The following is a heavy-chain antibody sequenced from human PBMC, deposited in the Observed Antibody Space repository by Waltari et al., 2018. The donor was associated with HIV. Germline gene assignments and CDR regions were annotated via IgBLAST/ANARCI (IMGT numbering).Heavy chain of an antibody. J-gene: IGHJ4*02. Sequence: QVQLVESGGGVVQPGRSLRLSCAASGFPFSSYAMHWVRQAPGKGLEWVAVISYDGSNKYSADSVKGRFTISRDNSKDTLYLQMNSLRTEDTAVYYCAKAVEVTQRGHFDYWGQGTLVTVSS. CDR3: AKAVEVTQRGHFDY. V-gene: IGHV3-30*18. CDR2: ISYDGSNK. D-gene: IGHD1-1*01. CDR1: GFPFSSYA.